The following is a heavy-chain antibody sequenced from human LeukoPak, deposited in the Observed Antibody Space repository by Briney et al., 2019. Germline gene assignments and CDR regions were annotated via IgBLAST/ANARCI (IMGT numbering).Heavy chain of an antibody. J-gene: IGHJ4*02. D-gene: IGHD6-19*01. CDR2: FDPEDGET. Sequence: ASVKVSCKVSGYTLTELSMHWVRQAPGKGLEWMGGFDPEDGETIYAQKFQGRVTMTEDTSTDTAYMELSSLRSEDTAVYYCATDSSGWSRSSRSFDYWGQGTLVTVSS. CDR1: GYTLTELS. V-gene: IGHV1-24*01. CDR3: ATDSSGWSRSSRSFDY.